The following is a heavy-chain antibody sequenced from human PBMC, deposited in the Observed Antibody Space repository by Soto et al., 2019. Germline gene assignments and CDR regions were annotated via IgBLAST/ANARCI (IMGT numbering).Heavy chain of an antibody. D-gene: IGHD3-3*01. J-gene: IGHJ4*02. CDR1: GYSFTSYW. CDR3: ARATTICGVVIYFDY. Sequence: GESLKISCKGSGYSFTSYWIGWVRQMPGKGLEWMGIIYPGDSDTRYSPSFQGQVTISADKSISTAYLQWSSLKASDTAMYYCARATTICGVVIYFDYWGQGTLVTVSS. V-gene: IGHV5-51*01. CDR2: IYPGDSDT.